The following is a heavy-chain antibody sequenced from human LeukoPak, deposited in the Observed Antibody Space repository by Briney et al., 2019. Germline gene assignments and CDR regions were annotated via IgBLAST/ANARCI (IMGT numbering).Heavy chain of an antibody. Sequence: GGSLRLSCAASEFIFSSYAMSWVRQAPGKGLEWVSAIGGSGGSTYYADSVKGRFTISRDNSKNTVYLQMNSLRAEDTAVYYCAKGYCSGGSCYSGLFDYWGQGTLVTVSS. CDR3: AKGYCSGGSCYSGLFDY. D-gene: IGHD2-15*01. J-gene: IGHJ4*02. V-gene: IGHV3-23*01. CDR2: IGGSGGST. CDR1: EFIFSSYA.